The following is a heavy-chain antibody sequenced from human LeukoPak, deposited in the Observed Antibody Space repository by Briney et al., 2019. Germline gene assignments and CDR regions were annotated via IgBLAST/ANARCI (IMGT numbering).Heavy chain of an antibody. CDR2: INHSGST. CDR1: GGSFSGYY. J-gene: IGHJ5*02. D-gene: IGHD6-19*01. V-gene: IGHV4-34*01. CDR3: ASHPRSRGPLALTSVAPDSS. Sequence: SETLSLTCAVYGGSFSGYYWSWIRQPPGKGLEWIGEINHSGSTNYNPSLKSRVTISVDTSKNQFSLKLSSVTAADTAVYYCASHPRSRGPLALTSVAPDSSWGQGTLVTVSS.